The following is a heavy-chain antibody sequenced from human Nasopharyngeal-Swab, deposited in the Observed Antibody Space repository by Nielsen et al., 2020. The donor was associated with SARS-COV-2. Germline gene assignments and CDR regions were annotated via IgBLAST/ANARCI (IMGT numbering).Heavy chain of an antibody. Sequence: GESLKISCAASGFTFSSYAMSWVRPAPGKGLEWVSAISGSGGSTYYADSVKGRFTISRDNSKNTLYLQMNSLRAEDTAVYYCAKSFAALTTVSNFDYWGQGTLVTVSS. CDR3: AKSFAALTTVSNFDY. D-gene: IGHD4-17*01. CDR1: GFTFSSYA. CDR2: ISGSGGST. V-gene: IGHV3-23*01. J-gene: IGHJ4*02.